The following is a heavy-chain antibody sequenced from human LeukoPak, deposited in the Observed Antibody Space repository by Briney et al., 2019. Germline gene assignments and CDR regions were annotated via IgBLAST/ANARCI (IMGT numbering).Heavy chain of an antibody. D-gene: IGHD4-17*01. CDR3: ATWDDYGDFVAFEY. V-gene: IGHV3-21*01. CDR2: VSSSATYI. J-gene: IGHJ4*02. CDR1: GFTFSSYT. Sequence: GGSLRLSCGGSGFTFSSYTMNWVRQAPGKGLEWVASVSSSATYIYYADSVRGRFTISRDDAKKSVFLHMNSLRAEDTAVYFCATWDDYGDFVAFEYWGQGTLVTVSS.